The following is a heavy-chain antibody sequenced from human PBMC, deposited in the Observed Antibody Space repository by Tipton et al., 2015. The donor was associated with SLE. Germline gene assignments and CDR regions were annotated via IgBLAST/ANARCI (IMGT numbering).Heavy chain of an antibody. CDR2: IYPSGST. J-gene: IGHJ5*02. V-gene: IGHV4-4*09. Sequence: TLSLTCTVSGGPISSFYCSWIRQPPGKGLEWIGCIYPSGSTNYNPSLKSRVTISVDTSKTQFSLKLSSVTAADTAVYYCARGQQLGNGFDPRGQGALVTVSS. CDR3: ARGQQLGNGFDP. CDR1: GGPISSFY. D-gene: IGHD6-13*01.